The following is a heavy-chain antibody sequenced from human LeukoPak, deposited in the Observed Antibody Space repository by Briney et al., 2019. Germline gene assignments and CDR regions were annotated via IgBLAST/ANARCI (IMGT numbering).Heavy chain of an antibody. CDR3: AELGITMIGGV. CDR2: MNPNSGNT. D-gene: IGHD3-10*02. Sequence: GSVKVSCRASGYTFTSYDINWVRQATGQGLEWMGWMNPNSGNTGYAQKFQGRVTMTRNTSISTAYMELSSLRSEDTAVYYSAELGITMIGGVWGKGTTVTISS. V-gene: IGHV1-8*01. CDR1: GYTFTSYD. J-gene: IGHJ6*04.